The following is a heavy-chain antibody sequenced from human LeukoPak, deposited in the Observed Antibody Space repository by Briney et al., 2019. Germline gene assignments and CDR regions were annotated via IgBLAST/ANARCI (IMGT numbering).Heavy chain of an antibody. Sequence: GASVKVSCKASGYTFTGYYLHWVRQAPGQGLEWMGIINPSGGSTSYAQKFQGRVTMTRDTSTSTVYMELSSVRSEDTAVYYCARGEGTMVRGVIIDYWGQGTLVTVSS. CDR3: ARGEGTMVRGVIIDY. V-gene: IGHV1-46*01. D-gene: IGHD3-10*01. CDR1: GYTFTGYY. CDR2: INPSGGST. J-gene: IGHJ4*02.